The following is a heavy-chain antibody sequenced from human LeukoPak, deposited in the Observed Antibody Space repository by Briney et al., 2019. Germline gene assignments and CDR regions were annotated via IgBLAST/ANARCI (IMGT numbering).Heavy chain of an antibody. D-gene: IGHD3-3*01. Sequence: GGSLRLSCAASGFTVSSNYMSWVRQAPGKGLEWVSLISGSGGDTYYVDSVKGRFTISRDNSKNTLYLQMNSLRVEDTAVYYCAKDRSSWGASDFWGQGTMVTVSS. CDR3: AKDRSSWGASDF. V-gene: IGHV3-23*01. CDR2: ISGSGGDT. J-gene: IGHJ3*01. CDR1: GFTVSSNY.